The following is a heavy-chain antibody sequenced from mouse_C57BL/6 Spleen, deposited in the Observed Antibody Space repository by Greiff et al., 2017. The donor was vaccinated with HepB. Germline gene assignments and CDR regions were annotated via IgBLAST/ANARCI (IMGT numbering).Heavy chain of an antibody. D-gene: IGHD1-1*01. CDR1: GYAFSSSW. V-gene: IGHV1-82*01. CDR2: IYPGDRDT. CDR3: AKFISTAHYYVDD. Sequence: QVHVKQSGPELVKPGASVKISCKASGYAFSSSWMHWVKQRPGKGLEWIGRIYPGDRDTNYNGKFKGKATLTADKSSSTAYMQLSSLTSEDSAVYSCAKFISTAHYYVDDGGKGATLTVSS. J-gene: IGHJ2*01.